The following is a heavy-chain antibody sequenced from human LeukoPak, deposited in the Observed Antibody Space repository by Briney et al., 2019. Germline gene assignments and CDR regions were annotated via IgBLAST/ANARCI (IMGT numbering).Heavy chain of an antibody. CDR1: GYTSTSYG. V-gene: IGHV1-46*01. CDR3: ASGGGNSFGFDY. Sequence: ASVKVSCKASGYTSTSYGISWVRQAPGQGLEWMGIINPSGGSTSYAQKFQGRVTMTRDTSTSTVYMELSSLRSEDTAVYYCASGGGNSFGFDYWGQGTLVTVSS. D-gene: IGHD4-23*01. CDR2: INPSGGST. J-gene: IGHJ4*02.